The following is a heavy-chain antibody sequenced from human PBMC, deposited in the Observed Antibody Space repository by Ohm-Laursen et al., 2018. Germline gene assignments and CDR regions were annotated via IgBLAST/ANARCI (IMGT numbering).Heavy chain of an antibody. CDR3: AKGRVRYPNFFEV. D-gene: IGHD3-9*01. Sequence: SLRLSCAAPGFSLDTYAMNWVRQAPGKGLEWVSGISGRDGSTYDADSVKGRFTVSRDHSSNTVYLQMSSLRAEDTAVYYCAKGRVRYPNFFEVWGLGTLVTVSS. CDR1: GFSLDTYA. J-gene: IGHJ4*02. V-gene: IGHV3-23*01. CDR2: ISGRDGST.